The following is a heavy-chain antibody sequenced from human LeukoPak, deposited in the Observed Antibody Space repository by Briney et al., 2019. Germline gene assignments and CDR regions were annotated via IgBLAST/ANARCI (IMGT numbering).Heavy chain of an antibody. Sequence: RPGGSLRLSCAASGFTVSSYGMHWVRQAPGKGLEWVAVISYDGSNKYYADSVKGRFTISRDNSKNTLYLQMNSLRAEDTAVYYCARDGNFGVVSDYFDYWGQGTLVTVS. CDR3: ARDGNFGVVSDYFDY. CDR1: GFTVSSYG. CDR2: ISYDGSNK. V-gene: IGHV3-30*03. D-gene: IGHD3-3*02. J-gene: IGHJ4*02.